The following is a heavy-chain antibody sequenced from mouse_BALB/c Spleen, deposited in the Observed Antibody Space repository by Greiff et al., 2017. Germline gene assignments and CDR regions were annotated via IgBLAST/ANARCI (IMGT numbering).Heavy chain of an antibody. Sequence: EVKLVESGGGLVKPGGSLKLSCAASGFAFSSYDMSWVRQTPEKRLEWVAYISSGGGSTYYPDTVKGRFTISRDNAKNTLYLQMSSLKSEDTAMYYCARHFGDYWGQGTTLTVSS. CDR2: ISSGGGST. CDR1: GFAFSSYD. V-gene: IGHV5-12-1*01. CDR3: ARHFGDY. J-gene: IGHJ2*01.